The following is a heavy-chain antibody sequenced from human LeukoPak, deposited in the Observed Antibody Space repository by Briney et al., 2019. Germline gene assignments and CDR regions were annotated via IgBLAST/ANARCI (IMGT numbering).Heavy chain of an antibody. Sequence: GGSLRLSCAASGFTFGSYGMHWVRQAPGKGLEWVAFIRYDGSNKYYADSVKGRFTISRDNSKNTLYLQMNSLRAEDTAVYYCAKDQAVVYYYDSSGYSGAFDIWGQGTMVTVSS. J-gene: IGHJ3*02. V-gene: IGHV3-30*02. CDR3: AKDQAVVYYYDSSGYSGAFDI. D-gene: IGHD3-22*01. CDR1: GFTFGSYG. CDR2: IRYDGSNK.